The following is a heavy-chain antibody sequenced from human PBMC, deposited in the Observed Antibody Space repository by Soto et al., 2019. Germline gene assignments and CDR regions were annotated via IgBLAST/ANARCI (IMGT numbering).Heavy chain of an antibody. CDR2: ISGSGGST. Sequence: PGGSLRLSCAASGVTFSSYAMSWVGQAPGKGLEWVSAISGSGGSTYSADSVKGRFTISRDNSKTTLYLQMNSLRAEATAVYYCAKRLGYYWAGGYDYWGQGTLVTVSS. J-gene: IGHJ4*02. CDR1: GVTFSSYA. CDR3: AKRLGYYWAGGYDY. D-gene: IGHD3-10*01. V-gene: IGHV3-23*01.